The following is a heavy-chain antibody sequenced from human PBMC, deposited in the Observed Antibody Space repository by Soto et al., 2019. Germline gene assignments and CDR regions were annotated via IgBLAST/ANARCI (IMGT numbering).Heavy chain of an antibody. CDR1: GYTFTSYG. CDR2: ISAYNGNT. CDR3: ARDSPRIAAAGPYYFDY. V-gene: IGHV1-18*01. Sequence: ASVKVSCKASGYTFTSYGISWVRQAPGQGLEWMGWISAYNGNTNYAQKLQGRVTMTTDTSTSTAYMELRSLRSDDTAVYYCARDSPRIAAAGPYYFDYWGQGTLVTVSS. D-gene: IGHD6-13*01. J-gene: IGHJ4*02.